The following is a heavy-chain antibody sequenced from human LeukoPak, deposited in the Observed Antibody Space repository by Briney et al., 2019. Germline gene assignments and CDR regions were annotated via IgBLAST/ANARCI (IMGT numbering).Heavy chain of an antibody. V-gene: IGHV3-21*01. J-gene: IGHJ6*02. Sequence: GGSLRLSCAASGFTFSSYSMNWVRQAPGKGLEWVSSINSDSSLMFYAESVKGRFTISRDNARNSLYLQMNSLRAEDTAVYYCAKDSYGMDVWGQGTTVTVSS. CDR2: INSDSSLM. CDR3: AKDSYGMDV. CDR1: GFTFSSYS.